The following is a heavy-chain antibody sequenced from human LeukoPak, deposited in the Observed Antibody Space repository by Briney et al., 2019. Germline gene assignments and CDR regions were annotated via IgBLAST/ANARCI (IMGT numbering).Heavy chain of an antibody. V-gene: IGHV4-31*03. Sequence: TSQTLSLTCTVSGGSISSGGYYWSWIRQHPGKGLEWIGYIYYSGSTYYNPSLKSRVTISVDTSKNQFSPKLSSVTAADTAVYYCARTSQLWLSDYWGQGTLVTVSS. D-gene: IGHD5-18*01. CDR3: ARTSQLWLSDY. CDR2: IYYSGST. CDR1: GGSISSGGYY. J-gene: IGHJ4*02.